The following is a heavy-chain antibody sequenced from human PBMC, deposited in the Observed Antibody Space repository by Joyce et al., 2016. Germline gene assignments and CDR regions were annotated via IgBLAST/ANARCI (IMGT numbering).Heavy chain of an antibody. V-gene: IGHV1-69-2*01. CDR3: ATVDYYYGSGTPRDYYYYMDV. J-gene: IGHJ6*03. CDR2: VDPEEGET. D-gene: IGHD3-10*01. Sequence: EVQLVQSGAEVKKPGATVKIPCKVSGYPFSDNYMHWVQQAPGKGLEWRRRVDPEEGETVYAEKFQGRVTITAGTSTDTSYMELSSRRSEDTAVYYCATVDYYYGSGTPRDYYYYMDVWGKGTTVTVSS. CDR1: GYPFSDNY.